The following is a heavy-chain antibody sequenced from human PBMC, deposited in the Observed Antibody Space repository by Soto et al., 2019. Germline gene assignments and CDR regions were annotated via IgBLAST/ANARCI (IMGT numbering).Heavy chain of an antibody. CDR3: ARVAEGDKYYYYGMDV. CDR2: INHSGST. CDR1: GGYFSGYY. V-gene: IGHV4-34*01. D-gene: IGHD3-16*01. J-gene: IGHJ6*02. Sequence: PSETLSLTCAVYGGYFSGYYWSWIRQPPGKGLEWIGEINHSGSTNYNPSLKSRVTISVDTSKNQFSLKLSSVTAADTAVYYCARVAEGDKYYYYGMDVWGQGATVTVSS.